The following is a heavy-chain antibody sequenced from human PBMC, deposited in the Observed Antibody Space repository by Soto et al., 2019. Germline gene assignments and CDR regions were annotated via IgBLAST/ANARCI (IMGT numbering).Heavy chain of an antibody. CDR3: ARASYYYDSSGPNNWFDP. J-gene: IGHJ5*02. Sequence: SVKVSCKASGGTFSSYAISWVRQAPGQGLEWMGGIIPIFGTANYAQKFQGRVTITADKSTSTAYMELSSLRSEDTAVYYCARASYYYDSSGPNNWFDPRGQGTLVTVSS. CDR2: IIPIFGTA. CDR1: GGTFSSYA. D-gene: IGHD3-22*01. V-gene: IGHV1-69*06.